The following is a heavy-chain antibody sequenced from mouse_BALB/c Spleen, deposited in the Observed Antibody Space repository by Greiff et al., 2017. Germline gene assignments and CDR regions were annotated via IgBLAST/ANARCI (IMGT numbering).Heavy chain of an antibody. CDR3: ARVGSWYFDV. CDR1: GYTFTSYY. Sequence: QVQLQQSGPELVKPGASVKMSCKASGYTFTSYYIHWVKQRPGQGLEWIGWIYPGDGSTKYNEKFKGKTTLTADKSSSTAYMLLSSLTSEDSAIYFCARVGSWYFDVWGAGTTVTVSS. J-gene: IGHJ1*01. CDR2: IYPGDGST. V-gene: IGHV1S56*01. D-gene: IGHD1-1*02.